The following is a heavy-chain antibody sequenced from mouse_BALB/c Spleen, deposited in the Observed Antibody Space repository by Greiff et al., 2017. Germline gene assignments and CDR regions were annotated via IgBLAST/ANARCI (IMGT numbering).Heavy chain of an antibody. Sequence: EVKLVESGGGLVQPGGSMKLSCVASGFTFSNYWMNWVRQSPEKGLEWVAEIRLKSNNYATHYAESVKGRFTISRDDSKSSVYLQMNNLRAEDTGIYYCTPSYYRYSMDYWGQGTSVTVSS. CDR1: GFTFSNYW. J-gene: IGHJ4*01. V-gene: IGHV6-6*02. CDR3: TPSYYRYSMDY. D-gene: IGHD2-14*01. CDR2: IRLKSNNYAT.